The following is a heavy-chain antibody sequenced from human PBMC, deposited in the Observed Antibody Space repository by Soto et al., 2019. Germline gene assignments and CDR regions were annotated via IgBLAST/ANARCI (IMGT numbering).Heavy chain of an antibody. D-gene: IGHD1-7*01. Sequence: SLRLSCLASGFDFSSHGMYWVRQAPGRGLEWVALISYEGSHKFYVDSLKGRFTISRDNSKHTLYLHMSSLRPEDTALYYCAKDFELPDGDYYHYGMDVWGQGTTVPVSS. CDR1: GFDFSSHG. J-gene: IGHJ6*02. CDR3: AKDFELPDGDYYHYGMDV. CDR2: ISYEGSHK. V-gene: IGHV3-30*18.